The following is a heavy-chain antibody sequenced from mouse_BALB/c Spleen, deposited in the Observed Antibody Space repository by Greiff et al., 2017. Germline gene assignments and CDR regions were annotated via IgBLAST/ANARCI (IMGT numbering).Heavy chain of an antibody. J-gene: IGHJ2*01. CDR2: ISSGGSYT. D-gene: IGHD3-3*01. CDR1: GFTFSSYG. CDR3: ARHRENPSYYDY. V-gene: IGHV5-6*01. Sequence: EVKLVESGGDLVKPGGSLKLSCAASGFTFSSYGMSWVRQTPDKRLEWVATISSGGSYTYYPDSVKGRFTISRDNAKNTLYLQMSSLKSEDTAMYYCARHRENPSYYDYWGQGTTLTVSS.